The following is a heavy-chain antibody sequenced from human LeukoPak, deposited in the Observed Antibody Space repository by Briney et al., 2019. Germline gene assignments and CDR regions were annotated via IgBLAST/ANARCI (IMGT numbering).Heavy chain of an antibody. D-gene: IGHD3-22*01. V-gene: IGHV1-46*01. J-gene: IGHJ5*02. Sequence: ASVKVSCKASGYTFTSYYMHWVRLAPGQGLEWMGIINPSGGSTSYAQKFQGRVTMTRDMSTSTVYMELSSLRSEDTAVYYCARDGQIGYYYDSSGYHNWFDPWGQGTLVTVSS. CDR2: INPSGGST. CDR3: ARDGQIGYYYDSSGYHNWFDP. CDR1: GYTFTSYY.